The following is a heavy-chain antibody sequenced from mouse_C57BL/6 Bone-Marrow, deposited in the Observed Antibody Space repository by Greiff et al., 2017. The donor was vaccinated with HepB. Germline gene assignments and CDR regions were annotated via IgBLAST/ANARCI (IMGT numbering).Heavy chain of an antibody. D-gene: IGHD1-1*01. CDR3: AISTVVAIYYYAMDD. CDR2: IDPEDGET. J-gene: IGHJ4*01. CDR1: GFNIKDYY. V-gene: IGHV14-2*01. Sequence: EVQLQQSGAELVKPGASVKLSCTASGFNIKDYYMHWVKQRTEQGLEWIGRIDPEDGETKDAPKFQGKGTITADTSSNTAYLQLSSLTSEDTAVYYCAISTVVAIYYYAMDDWGQGPSVTVSS.